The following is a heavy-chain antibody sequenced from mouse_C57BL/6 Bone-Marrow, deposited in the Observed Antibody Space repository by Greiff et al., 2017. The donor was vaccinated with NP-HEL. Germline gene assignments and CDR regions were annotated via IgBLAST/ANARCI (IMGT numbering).Heavy chain of an antibody. CDR3: ARALVWLRRRDYYAMGY. D-gene: IGHD2-2*01. CDR1: GYTFTSYW. J-gene: IGHJ4*01. Sequence: QVQLQQPGAELVKPGASVKLSCKASGYTFTSYWMHWVKQRPGQGLEWIGMIHPSSGSTNYNEKFKSKATLTVDKSSSTAYMQLSSLTSEDSAVYYCARALVWLRRRDYYAMGYWGQGTSVTLSS. CDR2: IHPSSGST. V-gene: IGHV1-64*01.